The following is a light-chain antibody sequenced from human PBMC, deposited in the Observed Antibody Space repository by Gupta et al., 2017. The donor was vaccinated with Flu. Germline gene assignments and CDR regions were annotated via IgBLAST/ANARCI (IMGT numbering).Light chain of an antibody. CDR2: SND. Sequence: QSVLTQPPSASGTPGQRVTISCSGSTSNIGSNTVNWYQQLPGTAPKLLIYSNDQRPSGVPDRFSGSKSGASASLAISGLLSEDEAHYYCATWDDSLNGPVVFGGGTKLTVL. CDR1: TSNIGSNT. J-gene: IGLJ2*01. V-gene: IGLV1-44*01. CDR3: ATWDDSLNGPVV.